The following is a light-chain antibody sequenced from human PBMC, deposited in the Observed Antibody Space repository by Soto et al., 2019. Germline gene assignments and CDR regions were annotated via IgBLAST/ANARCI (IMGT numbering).Light chain of an antibody. Sequence: DIQMTQSPSSLSASVGDRVTITCRASQSISTYLHWYQQKPGKAPNLLIYAASTLHSGVPSRFSGGGSGTDFTLTISSLQPEDFATYYCQQVNVYPSTFGGGTKVDNK. V-gene: IGKV1-39*01. J-gene: IGKJ4*01. CDR3: QQVNVYPST. CDR2: AAS. CDR1: QSISTY.